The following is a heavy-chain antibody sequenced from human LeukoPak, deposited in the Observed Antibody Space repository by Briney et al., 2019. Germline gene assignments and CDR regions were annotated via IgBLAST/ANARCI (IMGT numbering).Heavy chain of an antibody. CDR3: AKDRSSSSSGRGTFDI. V-gene: IGHV3-74*01. J-gene: IGHJ3*02. CDR2: INSVGSST. D-gene: IGHD6-13*01. CDR1: GFTFSSFW. Sequence: GGSLRLSCAASGFTFSSFWMHWVRQAPGKGLVWVSRINSVGSSTSYADSVKGRFTISRDNAKNTLYLQMNSLRAEDTAVYYCAKDRSSSSSGRGTFDIWGQGTMVTVSS.